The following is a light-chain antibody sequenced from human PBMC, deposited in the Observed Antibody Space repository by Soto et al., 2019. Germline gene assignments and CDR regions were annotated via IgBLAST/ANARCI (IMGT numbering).Light chain of an antibody. CDR3: QQYNTYSIT. V-gene: IGKV1-27*01. Sequence: DIQRTQSPSSLPASVGDRVTITCRASQGIGNYLAWFQQKPGQVPKLLIYGASILQSGVPSRFRGSGSGTYFSLTISSLQPEDAATYYCQQYNTYSITFGQGTRLEIK. J-gene: IGKJ5*01. CDR1: QGIGNY. CDR2: GAS.